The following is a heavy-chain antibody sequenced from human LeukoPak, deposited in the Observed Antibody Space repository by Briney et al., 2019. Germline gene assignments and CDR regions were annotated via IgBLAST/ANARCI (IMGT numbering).Heavy chain of an antibody. CDR3: ARAYYDILTGYNWFDP. Sequence: SETLSLTCTVSGGSISSYYWSWIRRPPGKGLEWIGYIYYSGSTNYNPTLKSRVTISVDTSKNQFSLKLSSVTAADTAVYYCARAYYDILTGYNWFDPWGQGTLVTVSS. CDR2: IYYSGST. CDR1: GGSISSYY. J-gene: IGHJ5*02. D-gene: IGHD3-9*01. V-gene: IGHV4-59*01.